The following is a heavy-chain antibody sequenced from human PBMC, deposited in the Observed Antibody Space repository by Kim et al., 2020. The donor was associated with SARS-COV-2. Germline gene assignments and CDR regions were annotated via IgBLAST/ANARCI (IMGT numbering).Heavy chain of an antibody. V-gene: IGHV3-74*01. D-gene: IGHD6-25*01. CDR1: GFTFTNYW. Sequence: GGSLRLSCAASGFTFTNYWIHWVRQAPGKGLVWVSGINTDGSSPNYADSVKGRFTISRDNAKNTLYLQMNSLRAEDTAVYYCTREAAPHPFGMDVWGQGT. CDR3: TREAAPHPFGMDV. J-gene: IGHJ6*02. CDR2: INTDGSSP.